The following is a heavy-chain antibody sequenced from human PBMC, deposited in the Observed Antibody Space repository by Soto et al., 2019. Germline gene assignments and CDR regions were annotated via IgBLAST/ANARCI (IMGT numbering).Heavy chain of an antibody. CDR2: ISSSRSYI. CDR3: ARDLASYDFWSGYYPDYFDY. CDR1: GFTFSSYS. Sequence: GGSLRLSCAASGFTFSSYSMNWVRQAPGKGLEWVSSISSSRSYIYYADSVKGRFTISRDKAKNSLYLQMNSLRAEDTAVYYCARDLASYDFWSGYYPDYFDYWGQGTLVTVSS. V-gene: IGHV3-21*01. J-gene: IGHJ4*02. D-gene: IGHD3-3*01.